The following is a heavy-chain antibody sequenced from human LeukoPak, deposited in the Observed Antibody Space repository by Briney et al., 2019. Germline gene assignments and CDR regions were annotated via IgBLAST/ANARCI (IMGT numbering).Heavy chain of an antibody. V-gene: IGHV4-34*01. CDR3: ARYVGITGTVHFDY. D-gene: IGHD1-20*01. J-gene: IGHJ4*02. CDR1: GGSFSGYY. CDR2: INHSGST. Sequence: SETLSLTCAVYGGSFSGYYWSWIRQPPGKGLEWIGEINHSGSTNYKPSLKSRVTISVDTSKNQFSLKLSSVTAADTAVYYCARYVGITGTVHFDYWGQGTLVTVSS.